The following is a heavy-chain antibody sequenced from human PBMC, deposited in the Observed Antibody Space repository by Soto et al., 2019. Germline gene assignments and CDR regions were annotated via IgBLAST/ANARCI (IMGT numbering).Heavy chain of an antibody. J-gene: IGHJ5*02. CDR2: INHSGST. D-gene: IGHD4-17*01. CDR3: AKGYGIDP. Sequence: SETLSLTCAVYGGSFSGYYWSWIRQPPGKGLEWIGEINHSGSTNYNPSLKSRVTISVDTSKNQFSLKLSSVTAADTAVYYCAKGYGIDPWGQGTLVTVS. V-gene: IGHV4-34*01. CDR1: GGSFSGYY.